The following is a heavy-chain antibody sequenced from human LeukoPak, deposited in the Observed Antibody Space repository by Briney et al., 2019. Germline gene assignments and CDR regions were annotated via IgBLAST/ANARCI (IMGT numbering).Heavy chain of an antibody. J-gene: IGHJ6*04. CDR3: ARDKAREYYYYGMDV. D-gene: IGHD1-26*01. CDR1: GFTFSTYA. CDR2: ISYDGSNK. V-gene: IGHV3-30*04. Sequence: GGSLRLSCAASGFTFSTYAMHWVRQAPGKGLEWVAVISYDGSNKYYADSVKGRFTISRDDSKNTLYLQMNSLRAEDTAVYNCARDKAREYYYYGMDVWGKGTTVTVSS.